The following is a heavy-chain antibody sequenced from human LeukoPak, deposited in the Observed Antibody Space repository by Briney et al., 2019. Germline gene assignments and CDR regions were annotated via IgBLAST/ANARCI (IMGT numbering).Heavy chain of an antibody. J-gene: IGHJ6*02. CDR1: GFTFRNPW. CDR3: KQKTAYDILTGNNYGMDV. V-gene: IGHV3-15*01. Sequence: PGGSLRFSCAGSGFTFRNPWMSWVRQAPGKGLEWVGRIKSKTDGETTDYAAPVKGRFTISREDSKSTLYLQMNSLKTEDTAVFFCKQKTAYDILTGNNYGMDVWGQGTTVTVSS. D-gene: IGHD3-9*01. CDR2: IKSKTDGETT.